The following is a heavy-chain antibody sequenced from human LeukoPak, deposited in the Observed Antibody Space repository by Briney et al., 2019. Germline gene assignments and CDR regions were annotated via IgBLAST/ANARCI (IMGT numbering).Heavy chain of an antibody. V-gene: IGHV3-53*01. Sequence: PGGSLRLSCAATGFSVSDTYMSWVRQAPGKGLEWVSVLYRDGSTYYADSVKGRVTVSRDNSRNTLFLQLNSLTVEDTAVYYCARDLASGWYYFDYWGQGTLVTVSS. CDR3: ARDLASGWYYFDY. CDR1: GFSVSDTY. CDR2: LYRDGST. D-gene: IGHD6-19*01. J-gene: IGHJ4*02.